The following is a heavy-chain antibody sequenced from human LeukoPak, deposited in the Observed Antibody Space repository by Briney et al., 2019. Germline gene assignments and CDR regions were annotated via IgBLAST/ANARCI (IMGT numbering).Heavy chain of an antibody. J-gene: IGHJ4*02. CDR2: INHSGST. CDR3: ARGRPLWFGY. Sequence: SETLSLTCAVYGGSFSGYYWSWIRQPPGKGLEWIGEINHSGSTNYNPSLKSRVTISVDTSKNQFSLKLSSVTAADTAVYYCARGRPLWFGYWGQGTLVTVSS. V-gene: IGHV4-34*01. D-gene: IGHD3-16*01. CDR1: GGSFSGYY.